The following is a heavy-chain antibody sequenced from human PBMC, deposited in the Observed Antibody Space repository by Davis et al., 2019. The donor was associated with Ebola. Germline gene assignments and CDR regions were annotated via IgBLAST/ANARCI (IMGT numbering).Heavy chain of an antibody. D-gene: IGHD3-10*01. CDR3: TVGGIGGMGDY. CDR1: DYTLREIS. Sequence: AASVNVSCKVSDYTLREISMHWVRQAPGIGLEWMGNFNPEEDESIFAQKFEGRITMTEDTSTNTAYMELSSLRSDDTAVYYCTVGGIGGMGDYWGQGTLVTVSS. CDR2: FNPEEDES. J-gene: IGHJ4*02. V-gene: IGHV1-24*01.